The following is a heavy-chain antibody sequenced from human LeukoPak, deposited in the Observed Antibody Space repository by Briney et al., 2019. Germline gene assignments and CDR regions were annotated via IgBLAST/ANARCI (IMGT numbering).Heavy chain of an antibody. CDR2: INQGGTEK. CDR1: GFTFSSYW. V-gene: IGHV3-7*05. CDR3: ARAADHGGNSRVSYYFDY. J-gene: IGHJ4*02. D-gene: IGHD4-23*01. Sequence: PGGSLRLSCAASGFTFSSYWMSWVRQAPGKGLEWVANINQGGTEKYFVDSVKGRFTISRDNAKNSLYLQMNSLRAEDTAVYYCARAADHGGNSRVSYYFDYWGQGTLVTVSS.